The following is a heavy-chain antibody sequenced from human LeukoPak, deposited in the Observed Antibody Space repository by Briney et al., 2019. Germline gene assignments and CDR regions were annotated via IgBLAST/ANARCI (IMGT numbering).Heavy chain of an antibody. D-gene: IGHD5-18*01. Sequence: GSLRLSCAASGFTFSDYYMSWIRQPPGKGLEWIGEINHSGSTNYNPSLKSRVTISVDTSKNQFSLKLSSVTAADTAVYYCARGEIADVDTAMAHFDYWGQGTLVTVSS. CDR3: ARGEIADVDTAMAHFDY. CDR1: GFTFSDYY. CDR2: INHSGST. J-gene: IGHJ4*02. V-gene: IGHV4-34*01.